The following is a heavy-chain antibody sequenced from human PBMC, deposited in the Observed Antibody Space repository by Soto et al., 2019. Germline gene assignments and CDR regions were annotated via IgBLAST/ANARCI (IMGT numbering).Heavy chain of an antibody. J-gene: IGHJ6*02. D-gene: IGHD2-2*01. Sequence: SETLSLTCTVSGGSITSSSYYWGWIRQPPGKGLEWIGSIYYSGSTYYNPSLKSRVTISVDTSKNQFSLKLSSVTAADTAVYYCAREHGKPAGRGMDVWGQGTTVTVSS. CDR1: GGSITSSSYY. CDR3: AREHGKPAGRGMDV. CDR2: IYYSGST. V-gene: IGHV4-39*07.